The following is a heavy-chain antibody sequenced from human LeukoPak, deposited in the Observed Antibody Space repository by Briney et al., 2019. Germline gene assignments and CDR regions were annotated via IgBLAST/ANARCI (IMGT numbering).Heavy chain of an antibody. Sequence: SETLSLTCTVSGYSISSGYYWSWIRQPPGKGLEWIGSIHHSATTYYNPSLKSRVAISVDTSKNQFSLKVSAVTAADTAVYFCARDSAAPDYWGQGTLVTVSS. V-gene: IGHV4-38-2*02. D-gene: IGHD6-13*01. CDR3: ARDSAAPDY. CDR1: GYSISSGYY. CDR2: IHHSATT. J-gene: IGHJ4*02.